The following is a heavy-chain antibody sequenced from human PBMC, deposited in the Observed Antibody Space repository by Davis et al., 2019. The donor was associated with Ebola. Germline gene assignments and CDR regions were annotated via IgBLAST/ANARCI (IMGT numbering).Heavy chain of an antibody. J-gene: IGHJ4*02. V-gene: IGHV4-61*05. D-gene: IGHD4-17*01. CDR2: IYYSGST. Sequence: GSLRLSCSVSGGSITDPTYYWGWIRQPPGKGLEWIGHIYYSGSTDYSPSLMGRVTISLDTSKNQFSLKLTSVTAADTSVYYCTRRRDDYGDYLDYWGQGTLVTVSS. CDR1: GGSITDPTYY. CDR3: TRRRDDYGDYLDY.